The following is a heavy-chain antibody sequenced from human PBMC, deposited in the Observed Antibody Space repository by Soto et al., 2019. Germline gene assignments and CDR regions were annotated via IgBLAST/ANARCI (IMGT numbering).Heavy chain of an antibody. Sequence: GWSHRLSCVASECSLSGNWVHWDRQVPGKGLVWVSRVNHDGSGTSYADSVKGRFTISRDNAKNTAYLQMNTLRVEDTDVYYCTTVFEYWGQGTLVTVS. D-gene: IGHD2-21*01. CDR3: TTVFEY. V-gene: IGHV3-74*01. J-gene: IGHJ4*02. CDR2: VNHDGSGT. CDR1: ECSLSGNW.